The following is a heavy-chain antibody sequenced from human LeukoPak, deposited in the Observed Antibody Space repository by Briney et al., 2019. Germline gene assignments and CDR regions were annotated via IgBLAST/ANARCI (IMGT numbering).Heavy chain of an antibody. CDR3: ATLLSSSYYFDY. V-gene: IGHV4-34*01. D-gene: IGHD3-10*02. J-gene: IGHJ4*02. Sequence: SETLSLTCAVYGGSFSGYYWSWIRQPPGKGLEWIGEINHSGSTNYNPSLKSRLTISVDTSKNQFSLKLRSVTAADTAVYFCATLLSSSYYFDYWGQGTLVTVSS. CDR2: INHSGST. CDR1: GGSFSGYY.